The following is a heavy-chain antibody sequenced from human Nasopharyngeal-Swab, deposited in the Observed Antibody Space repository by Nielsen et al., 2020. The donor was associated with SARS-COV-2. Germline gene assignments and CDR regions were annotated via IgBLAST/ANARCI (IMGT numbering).Heavy chain of an antibody. CDR2: ISSSSSTI. Sequence: WIRQPPGKGLEWVSYISSSSSTIYYADSVKGRFTISRDNAKNSLYLQMNSLRAEDTAVYYCAKLSPYYYGSGSSHDAFDIWGQETMVTVSS. CDR3: AKLSPYYYGSGSSHDAFDI. V-gene: IGHV3-48*01. J-gene: IGHJ3*02. D-gene: IGHD3-10*01.